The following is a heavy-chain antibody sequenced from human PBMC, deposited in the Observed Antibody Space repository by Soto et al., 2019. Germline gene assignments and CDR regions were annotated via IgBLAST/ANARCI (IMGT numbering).Heavy chain of an antibody. Sequence: SVKVSCKASGGTFSSYAISWVRQAPGQGLEWMGGIIPIFGTANYAQKFQGRVTITADKSTSTAYMELSSLRSEDTAVYYCAREIWASGPYYYGMDVWGQGTTVTVSS. D-gene: IGHD3-16*01. V-gene: IGHV1-69*06. J-gene: IGHJ6*02. CDR3: AREIWASGPYYYGMDV. CDR2: IIPIFGTA. CDR1: GGTFSSYA.